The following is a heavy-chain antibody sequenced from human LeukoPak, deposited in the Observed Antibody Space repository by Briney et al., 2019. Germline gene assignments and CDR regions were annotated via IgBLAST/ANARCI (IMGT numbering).Heavy chain of an antibody. CDR3: ARVLRGEGYFDY. J-gene: IGHJ4*02. Sequence: GAPVKVSCKASGGTFSSYAISWVRQAPGQGLEWMGRIIPILGIANYAQKFQGRVTITADKSTSTAYMELSSLRSEDTAVFYCARVLRGEGYFDYWGQGTLVTVSS. D-gene: IGHD3-10*01. V-gene: IGHV1-69*04. CDR2: IIPILGIA. CDR1: GGTFSSYA.